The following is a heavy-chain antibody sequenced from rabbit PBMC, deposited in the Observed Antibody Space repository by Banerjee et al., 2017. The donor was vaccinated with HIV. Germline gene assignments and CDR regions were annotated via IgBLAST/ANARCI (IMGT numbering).Heavy chain of an antibody. V-gene: IGHV1S40*01. D-gene: IGHD3-3*01. CDR3: ARDINVSFAL. J-gene: IGHJ4*01. CDR2: IYAGSSGST. CDR1: GFDFSGSYY. Sequence: QSLEESGGDLVKPGASLTLTCTASGFDFSGSYYMCWVRQAPGKGLEWIACIYAGSSGSTYYASWAKGRFTISKTSSTTVTLRTTSLTAADTATYFCARDINVSFALWGPGTLVTV.